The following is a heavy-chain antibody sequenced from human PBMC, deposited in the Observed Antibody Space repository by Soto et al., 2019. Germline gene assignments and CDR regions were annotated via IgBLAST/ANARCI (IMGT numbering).Heavy chain of an antibody. V-gene: IGHV1-3*01. Sequence: ASVKVSCKASGYTFTSYAMHWVRQAPGQRLEWMGWINASNGKTKYSQKFQGRVTITRDTSASTAYMELSSLRSEDTAVYYCARDRRMYYDSSGSFDYWGQGTLVTVSA. D-gene: IGHD3-22*01. CDR3: ARDRRMYYDSSGSFDY. CDR1: GYTFTSYA. J-gene: IGHJ4*02. CDR2: INASNGKT.